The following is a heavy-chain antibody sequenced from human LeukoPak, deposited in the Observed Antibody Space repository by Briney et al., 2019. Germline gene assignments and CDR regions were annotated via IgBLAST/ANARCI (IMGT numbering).Heavy chain of an antibody. CDR1: GVSISSYY. Sequence: ASETLSLTCTVSGVSISSYYWSRIRQPPGKGLEWIGYVHYSGTTNYNPSLKSRVTISIDTSKTQFSLRLSSVTAAVTAVYYCARASLAAAGKYYFEYWGQGTLVTVSS. CDR2: VHYSGTT. V-gene: IGHV4-59*01. J-gene: IGHJ4*02. CDR3: ARASLAAAGKYYFEY. D-gene: IGHD6-13*01.